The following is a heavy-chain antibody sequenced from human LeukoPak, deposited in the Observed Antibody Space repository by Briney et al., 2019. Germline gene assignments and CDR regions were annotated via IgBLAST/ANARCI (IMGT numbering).Heavy chain of an antibody. CDR1: GFTFSSYG. Sequence: PGGSLRLSCAASGFTFSSYGMHWVRQAPGKGLEWVAVIWYDGSNKYYADSVKGRFTISRDNSKNTLYLQMNSLRAEDTAVYYCARDIGDWGFDYWGQRTLVTVSS. CDR2: IWYDGSNK. CDR3: ARDIGDWGFDY. D-gene: IGHD2-21*02. V-gene: IGHV3-33*01. J-gene: IGHJ4*02.